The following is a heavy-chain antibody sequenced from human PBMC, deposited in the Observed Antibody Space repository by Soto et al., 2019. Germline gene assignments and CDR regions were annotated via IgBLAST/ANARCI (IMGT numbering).Heavy chain of an antibody. CDR1: GISLPTDRVG. Sequence: QITLKESGPTLVKPTQTLTLTCTFSGISLPTDRVGVGWIRQPPGKALEWLAVIYWDDSKTYRPSLKSRLTITKDTSKNQVALTMTDMDPVDTATYYCEHDYGGRSLYWGQGTLVTVSS. J-gene: IGHJ4*02. CDR3: EHDYGGRSLY. V-gene: IGHV2-5*02. D-gene: IGHD1-26*01. CDR2: IYWDDSK.